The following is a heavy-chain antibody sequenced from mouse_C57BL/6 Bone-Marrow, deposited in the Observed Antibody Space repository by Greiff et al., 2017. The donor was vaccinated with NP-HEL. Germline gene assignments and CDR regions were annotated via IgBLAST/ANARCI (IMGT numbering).Heavy chain of an antibody. Sequence: VQLQQPGAELVKPGASVKMSCKASGYTFTSYWITWVKQRPGQGLEWIGDIYPGSGSTNYNEKFKSKATLTVDTSSSTAYMQLSSLTSEDSAVYYCARSGTTVVAPGFAYWGQGTLVTVSA. CDR3: ARSGTTVVAPGFAY. CDR1: GYTFTSYW. V-gene: IGHV1-55*01. CDR2: IYPGSGST. D-gene: IGHD1-1*01. J-gene: IGHJ3*01.